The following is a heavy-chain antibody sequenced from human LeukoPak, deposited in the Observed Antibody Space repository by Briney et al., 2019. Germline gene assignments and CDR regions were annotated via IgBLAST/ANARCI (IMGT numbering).Heavy chain of an antibody. D-gene: IGHD1-26*01. J-gene: IGHJ3*01. Sequence: SETLSLTCIISGDSISSNTHYWSWIRQPPGKGLEWIGYIYNSGTIYYSGSTNYNPSLLSRVTISVDTSKNQFSLKLRSVTAADTAVYYCARPFSGSYSDAFDLWGQGTMVTVSS. CDR3: ARPFSGSYSDAFDL. V-gene: IGHV4-61*05. CDR2: IYNSGTIYYSGST. CDR1: GDSISSNTHY.